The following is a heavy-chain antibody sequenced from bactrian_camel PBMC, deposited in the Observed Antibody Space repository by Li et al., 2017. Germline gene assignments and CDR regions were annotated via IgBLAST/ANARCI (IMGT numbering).Heavy chain of an antibody. CDR2: IDSDGST. CDR1: GVTYNIYC. J-gene: IGHJ4*01. V-gene: IGHV3S53*01. CDR3: AADAHSFGPSIFAGLGPRDSPFLV. Sequence: VQLVESGGGSVQAGGSLRLSCVASGVTYNIYCMGWFRQPPGKEREGVAIIDSDGSTGYEDSVKGRFTISKDNDKNTLYLQMNSLKPEDTAVYYCAADAHSFGPSIFAGLGPRDSPFLVWGQGTQVTVS. D-gene: IGHD1*01.